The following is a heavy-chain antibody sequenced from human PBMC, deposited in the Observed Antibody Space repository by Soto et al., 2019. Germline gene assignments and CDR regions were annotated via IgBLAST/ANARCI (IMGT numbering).Heavy chain of an antibody. CDR1: GFTFSIYR. D-gene: IGHD5-12*01. V-gene: IGHV3-21*01. CDR3: ARGATMAYYYYYYGMDV. CDR2: ISSSSSYI. Sequence: KSXGSLILSCAASGFTFSIYRMNWVRQAPGKGLEWVSSISSSSSYIYYADSVKGRFTISRDNAKNSLYLQMNSLRAEDTAVYYCARGATMAYYYYYYGMDVWGQGTTVTVSS. J-gene: IGHJ6*02.